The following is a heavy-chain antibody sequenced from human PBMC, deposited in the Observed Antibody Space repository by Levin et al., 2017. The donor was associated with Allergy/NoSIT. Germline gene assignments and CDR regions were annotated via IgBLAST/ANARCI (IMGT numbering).Heavy chain of an antibody. D-gene: IGHD3-10*01. CDR3: ARTVRGVIAPYWYFDL. CDR1: GYTFTGYY. J-gene: IGHJ2*01. V-gene: IGHV1-2*02. Sequence: GGSLRLSCKASGYTFTGYYMHWVRQAPGQGLEWMGWINPNSGGTNYAQKFQGRVTMTRDTSISTAYMELSRLRSDDTAVYYCARTVRGVIAPYWYFDLWGRGTLVTVSS. CDR2: INPNSGGT.